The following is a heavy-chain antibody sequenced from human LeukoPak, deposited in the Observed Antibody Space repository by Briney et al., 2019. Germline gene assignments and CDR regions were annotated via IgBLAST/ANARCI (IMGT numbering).Heavy chain of an antibody. V-gene: IGHV3-23*01. D-gene: IGHD3-22*01. J-gene: IGHJ4*02. Sequence: PGGSLRLSCAASGFTFSSYAMAWVRQAPGKGLEWVSGIKGGGGSTYYADSVKGRFTISRDNSKNTLYLQMNSLRAEDTAVYYCARDDTTYYYDSSGPDFDYWGQGTLVTVSS. CDR2: IKGGGGST. CDR3: ARDDTTYYYDSSGPDFDY. CDR1: GFTFSSYA.